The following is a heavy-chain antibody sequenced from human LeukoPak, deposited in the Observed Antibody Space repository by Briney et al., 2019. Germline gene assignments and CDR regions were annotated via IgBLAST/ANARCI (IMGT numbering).Heavy chain of an antibody. J-gene: IGHJ4*02. CDR2: IYYSGST. Sequence: PSETLSLTCTVSGGSISSYYWSWIRQPPGKGLEWIGYIYYSGSTNYNPSLKSRVTISVDTSKNQFSLKLSSVTAADTAVYYCARERGDILTGYYTFDYWGQGTLVTVSS. CDR3: ARERGDILTGYYTFDY. V-gene: IGHV4-59*01. D-gene: IGHD3-9*01. CDR1: GGSISSYY.